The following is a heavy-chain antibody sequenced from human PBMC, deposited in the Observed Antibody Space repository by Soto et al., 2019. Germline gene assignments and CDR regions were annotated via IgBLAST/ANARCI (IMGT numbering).Heavy chain of an antibody. CDR3: ARGDSTDCSNGVCSFFYNHDMDV. J-gene: IGHJ6*02. D-gene: IGHD2-8*01. CDR2: INPKSGGT. V-gene: IGHV1-2*06. Sequence: QVQLVQSGAEVKKPGASVKVSCKASGYSFTDYHIHWVRQAPGQGLEWLGRINPKSGGTSTAQKFQGGGTMTTDTSISTASMELTRLTSDDTAIYYCARGDSTDCSNGVCSFFYNHDMDVWGQGTTVTVSS. CDR1: GYSFTDYH.